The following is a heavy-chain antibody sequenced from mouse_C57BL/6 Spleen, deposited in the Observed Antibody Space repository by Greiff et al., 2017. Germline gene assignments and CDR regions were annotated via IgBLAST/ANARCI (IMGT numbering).Heavy chain of an antibody. CDR3: VREVYYYGSDWYFDV. J-gene: IGHJ1*03. CDR1: GFTFTTYA. Sequence: EVQRVESGGGLVQPKGSLKLSCAASGFTFTTYAMHWVRQAPGKGLEWVARIRSKSSNYATYYADSVKDRFTISRDDSQSMLYLQMNNLKTEDTAMYYCVREVYYYGSDWYFDVWGTGTTVTVSS. D-gene: IGHD1-1*01. CDR2: IRSKSSNYAT. V-gene: IGHV10-3*01.